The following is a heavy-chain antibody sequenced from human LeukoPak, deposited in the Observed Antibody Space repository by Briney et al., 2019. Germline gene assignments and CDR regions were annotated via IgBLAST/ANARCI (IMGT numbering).Heavy chain of an antibody. Sequence: GGSLRLSCAASGFTFSNAWMSWVRQAPGKGLEWVGRIKSKTDGGTTDYAAPVKGRFTISRDDSKNTLYLQMNSLKTEDTAVYYCTTGSRYFDWLYYGMDVWGQGTTVTVSS. D-gene: IGHD3-9*01. CDR2: IKSKTDGGTT. CDR1: GFTFSNAW. V-gene: IGHV3-15*01. CDR3: TTGSRYFDWLYYGMDV. J-gene: IGHJ6*02.